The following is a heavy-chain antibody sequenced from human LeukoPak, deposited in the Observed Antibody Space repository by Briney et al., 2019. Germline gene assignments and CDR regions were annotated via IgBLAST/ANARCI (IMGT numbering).Heavy chain of an antibody. Sequence: GASVKVSCKASGYTFTSYDMNWVRQATGRGLEWMGWMNPNSGNTAYAQNFQGRVTMSRNTSISTAYMELSSLRSEDTAVYYCARSSKIAVWDYWGQGTLVTVSS. CDR1: GYTFTSYD. V-gene: IGHV1-8*01. CDR2: MNPNSGNT. CDR3: ARSSKIAVWDY. D-gene: IGHD6-19*01. J-gene: IGHJ4*02.